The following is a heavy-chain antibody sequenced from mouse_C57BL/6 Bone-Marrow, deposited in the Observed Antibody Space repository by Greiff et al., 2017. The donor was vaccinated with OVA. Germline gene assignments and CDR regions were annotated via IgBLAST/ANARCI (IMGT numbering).Heavy chain of an antibody. V-gene: IGHV1-18*01. D-gene: IGHD1-1*01. CDR2: INPNNGGT. Sequence: VQLKQSGPELVKPGASVKIPCKASGYTFTDYNMDWVKQSHGKSLEWIGDINPNNGGTIYNQKFKGKATLTVDKSSSTAYMELRSLTSEDTAVYYCAREGGGSSWYFDYWGQGTTLTVSS. CDR3: AREGGGSSWYFDY. J-gene: IGHJ2*01. CDR1: GYTFTDYN.